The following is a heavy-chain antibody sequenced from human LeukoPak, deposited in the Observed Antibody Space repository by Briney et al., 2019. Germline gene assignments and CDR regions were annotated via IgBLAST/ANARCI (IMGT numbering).Heavy chain of an antibody. CDR2: IYYSGST. V-gene: IGHV4-59*01. CDR1: GCSISSYY. J-gene: IGHJ2*01. CDR3: ARMIVVVTASWYFDL. Sequence: SETLSLTCTVSGCSISSYYWSWIRQPPGKGLEWIGYIYYSGSTNYNPSLKSRVTISVDTSKNQFSLKLSSVTAADTAVYYCARMIVVVTASWYFDLWGRGTLVTVSS. D-gene: IGHD2-21*02.